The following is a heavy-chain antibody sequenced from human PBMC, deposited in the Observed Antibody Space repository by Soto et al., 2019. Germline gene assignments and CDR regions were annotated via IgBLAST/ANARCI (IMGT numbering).Heavy chain of an antibody. J-gene: IGHJ2*01. CDR2: ITPDGTEQ. V-gene: IGHV3-30*18. D-gene: IGHD1-26*01. Sequence: QVQLMESGGGVVQPGRSLRLSCAASGFTFNTYAMHWVRQAPGKGLEWVAVITPDGTEQYYADSVKGRFTISRDNSKNTVYLPKNRLGLEELSINPWGKRGILGAQGMAYFDLWGRGTLVTVSS. CDR3: GKRGILGAQGMAYFDL. CDR1: GFTFNTYA.